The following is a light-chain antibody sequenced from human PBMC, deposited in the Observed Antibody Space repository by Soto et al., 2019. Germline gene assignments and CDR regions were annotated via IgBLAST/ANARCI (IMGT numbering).Light chain of an antibody. V-gene: IGLV1-44*01. CDR1: SSNIGSNT. J-gene: IGLJ2*01. CDR2: NNN. CDR3: AAWDDSSVV. Sequence: QSALTQPPSASGTPGQRVTISCSGSSSNIGSNTVNWYQQLPGTAPKLLIYNNNQRPSGVPDRFSGSKSGTSASLAISGLQSEDEADYYCAAWDDSSVVFGGGTKLTVL.